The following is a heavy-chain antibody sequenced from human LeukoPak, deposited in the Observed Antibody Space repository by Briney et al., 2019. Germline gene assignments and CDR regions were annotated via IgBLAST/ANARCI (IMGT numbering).Heavy chain of an antibody. CDR1: GGSISSYY. Sequence: SETLSLTCTVSGGSISSYYWSWIRQPPGKGLEWIGYIYYSGSTNYNPSLKSRVTISVDTSKNQFSLKLSSVTDADTAVYYCARLSMVRGVITPFDYWGQGTLLTVSS. CDR2: IYYSGST. D-gene: IGHD3-10*01. J-gene: IGHJ4*02. V-gene: IGHV4-59*08. CDR3: ARLSMVRGVITPFDY.